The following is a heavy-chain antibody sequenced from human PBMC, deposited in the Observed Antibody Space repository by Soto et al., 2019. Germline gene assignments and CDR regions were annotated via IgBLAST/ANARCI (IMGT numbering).Heavy chain of an antibody. D-gene: IGHD3-16*02. CDR3: GTGRGYRQDFDAFDI. Sequence: QVQLVESGGGVVQPGRSLRLSCVASGFSFSNYAMHWVRQAPGKGLEWVAVISYDGSNKYYADSVKGRFTISRDNSKNTPYLPMNHLGTEDTAVYYGGTGRGYRQDFDAFDIWGQRTMVTVSS. CDR2: ISYDGSNK. CDR1: GFSFSNYA. J-gene: IGHJ3*02. V-gene: IGHV3-30-3*01.